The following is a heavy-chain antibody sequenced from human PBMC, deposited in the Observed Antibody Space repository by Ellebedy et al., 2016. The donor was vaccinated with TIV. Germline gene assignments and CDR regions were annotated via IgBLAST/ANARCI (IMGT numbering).Heavy chain of an antibody. CDR3: ARDCSSGCF. V-gene: IGHV3-9*01. J-gene: IGHJ4*02. Sequence: GGSLRLSXAASGFIFDDYAMHWVRQGPGKGLEWVSGISWNSGKIGYSDSVKGRFTISRDNAKNTLYLQMNSLRGEDTGLYYCARDCSSGCFWGRGTLVTVSS. D-gene: IGHD6-19*01. CDR1: GFIFDDYA. CDR2: ISWNSGKI.